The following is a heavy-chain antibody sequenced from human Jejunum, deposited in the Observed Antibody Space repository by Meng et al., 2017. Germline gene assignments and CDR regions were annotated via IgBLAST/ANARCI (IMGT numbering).Heavy chain of an antibody. CDR1: GASVSSPDYQ. CDR2: AGANFQSGT. J-gene: IGHJ4*02. D-gene: IGHD3-16*01. V-gene: IGHV4-61*08. CDR3: ARDYWGSLDY. Sequence: QVQRQEAGPGVVRPSETLSLTCTVSGASVSSPDYQWGWIRQPPGKGLEWIGYAGANFQSGTNHNPSLKSRVTISLDTSKNQFSLKLTSVNAADTAVYYCARDYWGSLDYWGQGTLVTVSS.